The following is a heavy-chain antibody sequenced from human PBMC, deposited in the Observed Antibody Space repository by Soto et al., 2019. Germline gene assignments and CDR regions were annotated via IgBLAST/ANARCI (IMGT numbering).Heavy chain of an antibody. J-gene: IGHJ6*02. D-gene: IGHD2-15*01. CDR1: GFIFSNYA. CDR2: ISSDESNK. V-gene: IGHV3-30-3*01. Sequence: QVQLVESGGGVVQPGRSPRLSCGASGFIFSNYAMYWVRQAPGKGLEWVAVISSDESNKYYADSVKGRFTISRDNSKNTLYLQMNSLRAEDTAMYYCARVPGYCGGRSCYGDYYYGMDVWGQGTTVTVSS. CDR3: ARVPGYCGGRSCYGDYYYGMDV.